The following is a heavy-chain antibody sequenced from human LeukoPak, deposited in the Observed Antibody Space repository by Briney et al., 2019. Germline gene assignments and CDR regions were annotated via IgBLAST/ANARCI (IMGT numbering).Heavy chain of an antibody. CDR2: INPSGGST. D-gene: IGHD1-26*01. CDR1: GYTFTSYY. V-gene: IGHV1-46*01. CDR3: ARDQPRRGPGNHDY. Sequence: ASVKVSCKASGYTFTSYYMHWVRQAPGQGLEWMGIINPSGGSTSYAQKFQGRVTMTRDTSTSTVYMELRSLTTDDTAVYYCARDQPRRGPGNHDYWGQGTLVTVSS. J-gene: IGHJ4*02.